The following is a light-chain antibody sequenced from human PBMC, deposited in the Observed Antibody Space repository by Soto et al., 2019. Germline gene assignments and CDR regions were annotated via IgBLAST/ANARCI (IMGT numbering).Light chain of an antibody. Sequence: EIVLTQSPGTLSLSPGERATLSCRASESVSDNYLAWYQQRSGQAPRLVIYGASSRASAVPDRFSGSRSGAEFTLTINSLQSEDFAVYYCQPYNNWPLTFGGGTKVDIK. CDR1: ESVSDNY. CDR3: QPYNNWPLT. CDR2: GAS. V-gene: IGKV3-20*01. J-gene: IGKJ4*01.